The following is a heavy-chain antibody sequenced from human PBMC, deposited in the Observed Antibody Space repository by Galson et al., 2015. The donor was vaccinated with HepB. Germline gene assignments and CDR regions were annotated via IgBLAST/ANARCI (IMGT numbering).Heavy chain of an antibody. V-gene: IGHV1-69*13. CDR3: AMCYSDSSGYYSNYYYMDV. Sequence: SVKVSCKASGGTFSSYAISWVRQAPGQGLEWMGGIIPIFGTANYAQKFQGRVTITADESTSTAYMELSSLRSEDTAVYYCAMCYSDSSGYYSNYYYMDVWGKGTTVTVSS. D-gene: IGHD3-22*01. J-gene: IGHJ6*03. CDR2: IIPIFGTA. CDR1: GGTFSSYA.